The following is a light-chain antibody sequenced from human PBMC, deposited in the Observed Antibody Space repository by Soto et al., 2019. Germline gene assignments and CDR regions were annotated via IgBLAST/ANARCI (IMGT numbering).Light chain of an antibody. CDR3: LQDYNYPLT. CDR1: QGIRHY. V-gene: IGKV1-6*01. CDR2: AAS. Sequence: AIQMTQSPSSLSASVGDRVTITCRASQGIRHYLGWYQQKPGKAPKLLIYAASSLQSGVPSRFSGSGSGTDFTLTISSLQPEDFETYSCLQDYNYPLTFGGGTKVEIK. J-gene: IGKJ4*01.